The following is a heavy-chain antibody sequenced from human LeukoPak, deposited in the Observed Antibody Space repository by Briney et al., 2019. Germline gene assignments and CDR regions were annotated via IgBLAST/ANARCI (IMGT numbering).Heavy chain of an antibody. V-gene: IGHV3-23*01. CDR1: GFTFSSYA. CDR3: AKDRAYSGYDRRYYYYGMDV. CDR2: ISGSGGST. Sequence: GGSLRLSCAPSGFTFSSYAMSWVRQAPGKGLEWVSAISGSGGSTYYADSVKGRFTISRDNSKNTLYLQMNSLRAEDTAVYYCAKDRAYSGYDRRYYYYGMDVWGQGTTVTVSS. J-gene: IGHJ6*02. D-gene: IGHD5-12*01.